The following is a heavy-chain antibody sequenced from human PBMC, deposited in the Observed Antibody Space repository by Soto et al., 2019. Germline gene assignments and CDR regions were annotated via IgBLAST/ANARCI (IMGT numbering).Heavy chain of an antibody. CDR1: GFTFSDYY. V-gene: IGHV3-11*05. CDR3: AKDLRLRYLDDAFDI. Sequence: GGSLRLSCAASGFTFSDYYMSWIRQAPGKGLEWVSYISSSSGYTNYADSVKGRFTISRDNAKNSLYLQMNSLRAEDTAVYYCAKDLRLRYLDDAFDIWGQGTMVTVSS. J-gene: IGHJ3*02. D-gene: IGHD3-3*01. CDR2: ISSSSGYT.